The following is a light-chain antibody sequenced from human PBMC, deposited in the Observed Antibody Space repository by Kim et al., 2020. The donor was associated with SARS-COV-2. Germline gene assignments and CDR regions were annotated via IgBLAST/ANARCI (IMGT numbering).Light chain of an antibody. CDR1: QSVSSY. CDR2: DAS. CDR3: QQRGNWPLT. J-gene: IGKJ4*01. Sequence: LSPGERATLACRASQSVSSYLAWYQQKPGQAPRLLIYDASNRATGIPARFSGSGSGTDFTLTISSLEAEDFAVYYCQQRGNWPLTFGGGTKVDIK. V-gene: IGKV3-11*01.